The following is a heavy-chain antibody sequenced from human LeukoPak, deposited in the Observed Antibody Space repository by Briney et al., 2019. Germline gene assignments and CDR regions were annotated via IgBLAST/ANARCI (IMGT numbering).Heavy chain of an antibody. D-gene: IGHD5-18*01. CDR1: GFTVSSNY. Sequence: GGSLRLSCAASGFTVSSNYMSWVRQAPGKGLEWVSVIYSGGSTYYADSVKGRFTISRDNSKNTLYLQMNSLRAEDTAVYYCATSGYSYGTFFDYWGQGTLVTVSS. CDR3: ATSGYSYGTFFDY. CDR2: IYSGGST. V-gene: IGHV3-53*01. J-gene: IGHJ4*02.